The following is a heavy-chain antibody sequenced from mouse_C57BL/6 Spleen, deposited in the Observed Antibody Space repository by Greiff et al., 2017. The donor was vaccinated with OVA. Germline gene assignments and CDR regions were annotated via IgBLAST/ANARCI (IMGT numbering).Heavy chain of an antibody. J-gene: IGHJ4*01. CDR3: ARYDSDYYARDY. CDR2: VYPGDGDT. CDR1: GYAFSSSW. V-gene: IGHV1-82*01. Sequence: QVQLQQSGPELVKPGASVKISCKASGYAFSSSWMNWVKQRPGKGLEWIGRVYPGDGDTNYNGKFKGKATLTADKSSSTAYMQLSSLTSEDSAVYFCARYDSDYYARDYWGQGTSVTVSS. D-gene: IGHD2-4*01.